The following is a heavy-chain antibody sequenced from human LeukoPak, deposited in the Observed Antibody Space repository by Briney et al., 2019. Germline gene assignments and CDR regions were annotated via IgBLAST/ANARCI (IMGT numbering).Heavy chain of an antibody. CDR2: ISAYNGNT. J-gene: IGHJ4*02. D-gene: IGHD3-3*01. CDR1: GYTFTSYG. Sequence: ASVKVSCKASGYTFTSYGTSWVRQAPGQGLEWMGWISAYNGNTNYAQKLQGRVTMTTDTSTSTAYMELRSLRSDDTAVYYCARDRGYFWSGSSPFDYWGQGTLVTVSS. V-gene: IGHV1-18*01. CDR3: ARDRGYFWSGSSPFDY.